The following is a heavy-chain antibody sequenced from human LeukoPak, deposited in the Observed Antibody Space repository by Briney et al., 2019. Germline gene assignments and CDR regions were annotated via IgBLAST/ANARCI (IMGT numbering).Heavy chain of an antibody. CDR3: ARITYYDILTGSLNGNYFDY. J-gene: IGHJ4*02. V-gene: IGHV4-59*08. Sequence: PSETLSLTCTVSGGSIRSNYWGWIRQPPGKGLEFIGHIYYTGSTNYNPSLRSRVTISVDTSKNQFSLKLSSVTAADTAVYYCARITYYDILTGSLNGNYFDYWGQGTLVTVSS. CDR1: GGSIRSNY. D-gene: IGHD3-9*01. CDR2: IYYTGST.